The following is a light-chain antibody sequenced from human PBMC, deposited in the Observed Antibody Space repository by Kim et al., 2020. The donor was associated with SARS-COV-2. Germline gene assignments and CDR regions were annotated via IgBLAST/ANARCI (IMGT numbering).Light chain of an antibody. Sequence: GQSITISCTGTSSDVGGYNYFSWYQQHPGKAPKLMIYDVTNRPSGVSNRFSGSKSGNTASLTISGLQAEDEADYYCSSYTSSSPYVFGPGTKVTVL. CDR3: SSYTSSSPYV. CDR1: SSDVGGYNY. CDR2: DVT. V-gene: IGLV2-14*03. J-gene: IGLJ1*01.